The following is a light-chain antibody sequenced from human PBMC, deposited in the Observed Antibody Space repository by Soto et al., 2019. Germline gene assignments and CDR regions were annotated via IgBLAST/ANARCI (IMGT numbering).Light chain of an antibody. J-gene: IGKJ2*01. CDR3: QQLNSYPQYT. V-gene: IGKV1-9*01. Sequence: DIQLTQSPSFLSASVGDRVTITCRASQGISSYLAWYQQKPGKAPKLLIYAASTLQSGVPSRFSGSGSGTEFTLTISSLQPADFATYYCQQLNSYPQYTFGQGTKLEIK. CDR2: AAS. CDR1: QGISSY.